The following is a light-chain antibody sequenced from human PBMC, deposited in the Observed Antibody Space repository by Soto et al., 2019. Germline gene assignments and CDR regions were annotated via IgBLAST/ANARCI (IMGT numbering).Light chain of an antibody. CDR1: SSNIGAGYD. CDR2: GNN. Sequence: QSVLTQPPSVSGAPGQRVTISCTGSSSNIGAGYDVHWYQQLPGTAPKLIIYGNNNRPSGVPDRFSGSKSGTSASLAITGLQAEDEADDYCQSYDSGRSGYVVFGGGTKLTVL. V-gene: IGLV1-40*01. CDR3: QSYDSGRSGYVV. J-gene: IGLJ2*01.